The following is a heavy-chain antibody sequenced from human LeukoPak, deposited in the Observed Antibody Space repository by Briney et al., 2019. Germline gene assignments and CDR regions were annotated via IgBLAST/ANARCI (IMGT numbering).Heavy chain of an antibody. J-gene: IGHJ4*02. CDR2: ISWNSGSI. D-gene: IGHD6-19*01. CDR1: GFTFDDYA. Sequence: PGGSLRLSCAASGFTFDDYAMHWVRQAPGKGLEWVSGISWNSGSIGYADSVKGRFTISRNNAKNSLYLQMNSLRAEDTAVYYCAKGREQWLVGGTFDYWGQGTLVTVSS. CDR3: AKGREQWLVGGTFDY. V-gene: IGHV3-9*01.